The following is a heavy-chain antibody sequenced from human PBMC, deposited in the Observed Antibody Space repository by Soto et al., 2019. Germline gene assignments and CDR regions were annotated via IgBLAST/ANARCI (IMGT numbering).Heavy chain of an antibody. CDR2: IIPIFGTA. CDR1: GVTFSSYA. Sequence: SVKVSCKASGVTFSSYAISWVRQAPGQGLEWMGGIIPIFGTANYAQKFQGRVTITADESTSTAYMELSSLRSEDTAVYYCAEGVVVVVAATVFSDYYYGMDVWGQGTTVTVSS. D-gene: IGHD2-15*01. CDR3: AEGVVVVVAATVFSDYYYGMDV. J-gene: IGHJ6*02. V-gene: IGHV1-69*13.